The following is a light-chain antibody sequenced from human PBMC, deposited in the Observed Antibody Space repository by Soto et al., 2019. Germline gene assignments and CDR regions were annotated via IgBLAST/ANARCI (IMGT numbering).Light chain of an antibody. CDR3: CSYVGSSTLV. CDR1: SSDVGSYNL. V-gene: IGLV2-23*01. Sequence: QLVLTQPASVSGSPGQSITISCTGTSSDVGSYNLVSWYRQHPGKAPKLMIYESSKRPSGLSNRFSGSKSGNTASLTISGLQAEDEADYYCCSYVGSSTLVFGGGTEVTVL. J-gene: IGLJ3*02. CDR2: ESS.